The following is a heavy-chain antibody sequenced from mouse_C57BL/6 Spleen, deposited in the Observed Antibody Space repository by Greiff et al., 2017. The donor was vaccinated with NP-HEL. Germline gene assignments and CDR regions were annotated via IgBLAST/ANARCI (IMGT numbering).Heavy chain of an antibody. J-gene: IGHJ2*01. CDR1: GYAFSSYW. CDR2: IYPGDGDT. D-gene: IGHD4-1*01. V-gene: IGHV1-80*01. Sequence: QVQLQQSGAELVKPGASVKISCKASGYAFSSYWMNWVKQRPGKGLEWIGQIYPGDGDTNYNGKFKGKATLTADKSSSTAYMQLSSLTSEDSAVYFCARDGTGTGYFDYWGQGTTLTVSS. CDR3: ARDGTGTGYFDY.